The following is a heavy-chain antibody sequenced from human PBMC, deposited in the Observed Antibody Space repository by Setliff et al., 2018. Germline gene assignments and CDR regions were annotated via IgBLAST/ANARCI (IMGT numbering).Heavy chain of an antibody. J-gene: IGHJ5*02. CDR1: GNSFSNYA. D-gene: IGHD2-15*01. Sequence: SVKVSCKASGNSFSNYAISWVRQAPGQGLEWMGGIIPMFGTPAYTQKFQDRVTITTDESTSTAYMELNSLTSEDTAVYYCARSPAVLGIVYLDPWGQGTLVTVSS. V-gene: IGHV1-69*05. CDR3: ARSPAVLGIVYLDP. CDR2: IIPMFGTP.